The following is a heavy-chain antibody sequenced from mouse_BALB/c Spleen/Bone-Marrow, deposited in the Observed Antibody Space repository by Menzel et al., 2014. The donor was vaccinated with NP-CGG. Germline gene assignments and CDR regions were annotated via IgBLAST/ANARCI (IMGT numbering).Heavy chain of an antibody. V-gene: IGHV4-2*02. D-gene: IGHD1-1*01. J-gene: IGHJ1*01. CDR3: ARAGSYWYFDV. CDR2: INPGSSTI. Sequence: DVHLVESGVGLVQPVGSLNLSCAASGFDFSRYWMSWARQAPGKGQEWIGEINPGSSTINYTPSLKDKFIISRDNAKNTLYLQMSKVRSEDTALYYCARAGSYWYFDVWGAGTTVTVSS. CDR1: GFDFSRYW.